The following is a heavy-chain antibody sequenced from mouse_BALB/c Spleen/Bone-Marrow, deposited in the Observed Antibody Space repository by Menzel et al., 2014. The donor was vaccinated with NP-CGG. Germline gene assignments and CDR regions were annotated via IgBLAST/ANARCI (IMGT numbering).Heavy chain of an antibody. V-gene: IGHV5-12-1*01. Sequence: EVHLVESGGGLVKPGGSLKLSCAASGFAFSSYDMSWVRQTPEKRLEWVAYVSSDGGSTYYPDTVKGRFTISRDNAKNTLYLQMSSLKSEDTAMYYCARPLYYYGSSPFYAMDYWGQGTSVTVSS. J-gene: IGHJ4*01. D-gene: IGHD1-1*01. CDR1: GFAFSSYD. CDR3: ARPLYYYGSSPFYAMDY. CDR2: VSSDGGST.